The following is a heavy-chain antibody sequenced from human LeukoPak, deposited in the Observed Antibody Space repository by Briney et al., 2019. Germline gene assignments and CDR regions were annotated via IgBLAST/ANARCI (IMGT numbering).Heavy chain of an antibody. D-gene: IGHD6-19*01. CDR3: ARVGSGWYYYYYMDV. J-gene: IGHJ6*03. CDR1: GGSISSYY. V-gene: IGHV4-59*12. Sequence: SETLSLTCTVSGGSISSYYWSWIRQPPGKGLEWIGYIYYSGSTNYNPSLKSRVTISVDTSKNQFSLKLSSVTAADTAVYYCARVGSGWYYYYYMDVWGKGTTVTVSS. CDR2: IYYSGST.